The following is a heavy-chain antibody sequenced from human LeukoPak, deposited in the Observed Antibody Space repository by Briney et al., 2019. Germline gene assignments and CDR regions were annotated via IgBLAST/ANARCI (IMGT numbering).Heavy chain of an antibody. CDR2: IIPILGIA. Sequence: ASVKVSCKASGGTFSSYAISWVRQAPGQGLEWMGRIIPILGIANYAQKFQGRVTITADKSTSTAYMELSSLRSEDTAVYYCARTPPSGYCHPFDYWGQGTLVTVSS. J-gene: IGHJ4*02. CDR3: ARTPPSGYCHPFDY. D-gene: IGHD3-22*01. V-gene: IGHV1-69*04. CDR1: GGTFSSYA.